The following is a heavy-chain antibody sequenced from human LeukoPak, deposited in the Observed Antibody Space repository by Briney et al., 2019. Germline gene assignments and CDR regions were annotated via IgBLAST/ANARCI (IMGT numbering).Heavy chain of an antibody. D-gene: IGHD2-2*01. Sequence: GGSLRLSCAASGFSISNYWMHWVRQAPGKGLVWVSRINSDGRRPDYADSVKGRFTISRENAKNTLYLQMTSLRPDDRAVYYCAREVEVVPATVGAYYDYYMDVWGKRATVSVSS. CDR1: GFSISNYW. CDR2: INSDGRRP. V-gene: IGHV3-74*01. J-gene: IGHJ6*03. CDR3: AREVEVVPATVGAYYDYYMDV.